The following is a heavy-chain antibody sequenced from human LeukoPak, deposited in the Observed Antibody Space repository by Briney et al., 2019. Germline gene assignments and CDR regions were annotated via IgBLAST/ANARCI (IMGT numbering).Heavy chain of an antibody. Sequence: PSQTLSLTCAVSGGSISSGGYSWSWIRQPPGKGLEWIGYIYHSGSTYYNPSLKSRVTISVDRSKNQFSLKLSSVTAADTAVYYCARGRQILGVISWFDPWGQGTLVTVSS. CDR3: ARGRQILGVISWFDP. CDR1: GGSISSGGYS. CDR2: IYHSGST. J-gene: IGHJ5*02. V-gene: IGHV4-30-2*01. D-gene: IGHD3-16*02.